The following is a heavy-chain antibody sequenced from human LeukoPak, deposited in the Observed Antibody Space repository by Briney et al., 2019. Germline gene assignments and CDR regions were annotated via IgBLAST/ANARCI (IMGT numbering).Heavy chain of an antibody. D-gene: IGHD6-13*01. J-gene: IGHJ4*02. CDR1: GYIFTSDW. CDR3: ARRSDLSSSWFFDY. Sequence: GESLKISCKGSGYIFTSDWIGWVRQMPGKGLEWMGIIYPGDSDTRYSPSFQGQVTISADKSISTAYLQWSSLKASDTAMYYCARRSDLSSSWFFDYWGQGTLVTVSS. CDR2: IYPGDSDT. V-gene: IGHV5-51*01.